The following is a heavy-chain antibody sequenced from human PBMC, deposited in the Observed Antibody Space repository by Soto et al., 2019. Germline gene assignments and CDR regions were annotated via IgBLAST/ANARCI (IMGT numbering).Heavy chain of an antibody. V-gene: IGHV3-7*01. J-gene: IGHJ3*01. Sequence: GGSLRLSCEASGFTFSSKWMTWVRQVSGKGLEWVANINQDATQKYYVDSVKGRFTISRDNAKNSLYLQMNSLRVEDTAVYYCARANVIDFWGQGIMVT. CDR1: GFTFSSKW. CDR2: INQDATQK. CDR3: ARANVIDF.